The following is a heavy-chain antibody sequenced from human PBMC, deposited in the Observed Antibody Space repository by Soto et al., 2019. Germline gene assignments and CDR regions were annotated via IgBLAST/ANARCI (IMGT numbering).Heavy chain of an antibody. D-gene: IGHD3-10*01. Sequence: QVQLVQSGAEVKKPGSSVKVSCKASGGTFSSYAISWVRQAPGQGLEWMGGIIPIFGTANYAQKFQGRVTINADKSTSTAYMELSSLRSEDTAVYYCAREYYYGSGSPWYFDYWGQGTLVTVSS. V-gene: IGHV1-69*06. CDR2: IIPIFGTA. CDR1: GGTFSSYA. CDR3: AREYYYGSGSPWYFDY. J-gene: IGHJ4*02.